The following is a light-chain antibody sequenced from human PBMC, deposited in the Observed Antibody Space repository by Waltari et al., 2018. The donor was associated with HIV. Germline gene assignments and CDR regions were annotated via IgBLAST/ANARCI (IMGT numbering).Light chain of an antibody. Sequence: DIVMTQSPESLAVSLGERASINCKSSQSVLYSLNNKNYLAWYQQKPGQPPKLLIYWASTRESGVPDRFSGSGSGTDFTLTISSLQAEDVAVYYCQQYYSTPRTFGGGTKVEIK. J-gene: IGKJ4*01. CDR1: QSVLYSLNNKNY. CDR3: QQYYSTPRT. V-gene: IGKV4-1*01. CDR2: WAS.